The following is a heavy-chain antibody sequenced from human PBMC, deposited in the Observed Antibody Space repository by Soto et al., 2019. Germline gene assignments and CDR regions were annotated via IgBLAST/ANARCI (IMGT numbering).Heavy chain of an antibody. V-gene: IGHV3-23*01. CDR3: ANYDYVWGSPPYGMDV. Sequence: PGGSLRLSCAASGFTFSSYGMHWVRQAPGKGLEWVAVISGSGGSTYYADSVKGRFTISRDNSKNTLYLQMNSLRAEDTAVYYCANYDYVWGSPPYGMDVWGQGTTVTVSS. J-gene: IGHJ6*02. CDR1: GFTFSSYG. CDR2: ISGSGGST. D-gene: IGHD3-16*01.